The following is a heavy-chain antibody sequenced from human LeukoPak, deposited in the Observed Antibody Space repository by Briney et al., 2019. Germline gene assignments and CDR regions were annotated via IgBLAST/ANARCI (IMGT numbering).Heavy chain of an antibody. J-gene: IGHJ4*02. V-gene: IGHV3-7*01. CDR2: IKRDGDEK. CDR1: GFTFSAYW. Sequence: PGGSLRLSCAASGFTFSAYWMGWVHLTPGKGLEWVANIKRDGDEKYSVDSVKGRFTIFRDNAKNSLYLQMNSLKAEDTAVYYCARIIHVDYTPLYYFDHWGQGTLVTVSS. CDR3: ARIIHVDYTPLYYFDH. D-gene: IGHD3-16*01.